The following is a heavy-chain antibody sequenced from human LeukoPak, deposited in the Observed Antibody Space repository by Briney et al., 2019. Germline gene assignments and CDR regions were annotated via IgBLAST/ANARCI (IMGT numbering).Heavy chain of an antibody. D-gene: IGHD3-10*01. CDR1: GFTFSSYA. CDR3: ARGGLLWSGELWGDY. J-gene: IGHJ4*02. V-gene: IGHV3-30*04. CDR2: ISYDGSNK. Sequence: PGRSLRLSCAASGFTFSSYAMHWVRQAPGKGLEWVAVISYDGSNKYYADSVKGRFTISRDNSRNTLYLQMNSLRAEDTAVYYCARGGLLWSGELWGDYWGQGTLVTVSS.